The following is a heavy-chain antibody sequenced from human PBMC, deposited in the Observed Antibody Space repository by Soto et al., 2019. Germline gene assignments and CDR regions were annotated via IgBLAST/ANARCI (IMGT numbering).Heavy chain of an antibody. Sequence: QVQLVQSGAEVKKPGASVKVSCKASGYTFTSYYMHWVRQAPGQGLEWRGIINPSGGSTSYAQKFQGRVTMTRDTSTSTLYMELSSLRSEDTAVYYCARARCSGGSCYQADYWGQGTLVTVSS. CDR3: ARARCSGGSCYQADY. D-gene: IGHD2-15*01. CDR1: GYTFTSYY. V-gene: IGHV1-46*03. CDR2: INPSGGST. J-gene: IGHJ4*02.